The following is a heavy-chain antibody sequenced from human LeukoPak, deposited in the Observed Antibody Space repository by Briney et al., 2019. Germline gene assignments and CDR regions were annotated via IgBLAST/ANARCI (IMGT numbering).Heavy chain of an antibody. CDR1: GYTFTGYY. CDR2: INPNSGVT. D-gene: IGHD2-15*01. CDR3: ARARYCSGGSCYSGPFDY. Sequence: SVKVSCKASGYTFTGYYMHWVRQAPGQALEWMGWINPNSGVTNYAQKFQGRVTMTRDTSISTAYMDLSRLRSDDTAVYYCARARYCSGGSCYSGPFDYWGQGTLVTVSS. J-gene: IGHJ4*02. V-gene: IGHV1-2*02.